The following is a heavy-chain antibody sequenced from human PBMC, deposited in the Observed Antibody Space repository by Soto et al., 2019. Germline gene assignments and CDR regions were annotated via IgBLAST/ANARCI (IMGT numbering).Heavy chain of an antibody. CDR1: GFTFDSFA. Sequence: EVQLLESGGGLEQPGGSLRLSCAAAGFTFDSFAMTWVRQAPGKGLEWVSAISASGGSTFYADSVKGRFTISRDSSTNTLYLQMNSLRAEDTAVYYCAGGAVMPDSWGQGTLVTVSS. V-gene: IGHV3-23*01. D-gene: IGHD3-16*01. CDR2: ISASGGST. CDR3: AGGAVMPDS. J-gene: IGHJ4*02.